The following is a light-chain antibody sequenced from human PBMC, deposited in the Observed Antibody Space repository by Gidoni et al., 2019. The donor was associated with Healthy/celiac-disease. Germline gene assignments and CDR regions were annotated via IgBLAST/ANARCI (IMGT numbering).Light chain of an antibody. V-gene: IGKV1-5*03. CDR3: QQHNSYRT. Sequence: DIQMTQYPSTLSASVGDRVTITCRASQSISSWLAWYQQNPGKAPKLLIYKASSFDSGVPSWFSLSGSATEFTLTISSLQPDDFATYYCQQHNSYRTFGQGTKVEIK. CDR2: KAS. CDR1: QSISSW. J-gene: IGKJ1*01.